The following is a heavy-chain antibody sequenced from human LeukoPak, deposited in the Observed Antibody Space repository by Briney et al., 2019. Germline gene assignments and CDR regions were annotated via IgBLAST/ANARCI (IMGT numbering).Heavy chain of an antibody. D-gene: IGHD2-2*01. CDR2: ISSSSSYI. Sequence: GGSLRLSCAASGFTFSSYYMNWVRQAPGKGLEWVSSISSSSSYIYYADSVKGRFTISRDNAKNSLYLQMNSLRAEDTAVYYCARGLGYCSSTSCELRGYWGQGTLVTVSS. J-gene: IGHJ4*02. CDR1: GFTFSSYY. V-gene: IGHV3-21*01. CDR3: ARGLGYCSSTSCELRGY.